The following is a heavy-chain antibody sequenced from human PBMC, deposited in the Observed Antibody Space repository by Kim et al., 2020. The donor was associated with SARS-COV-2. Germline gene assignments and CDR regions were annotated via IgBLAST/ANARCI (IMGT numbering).Heavy chain of an antibody. D-gene: IGHD6-19*01. CDR3: ARVGSSGWFLPFDY. V-gene: IGHV1-69*13. CDR2: IIPIFGTA. Sequence: SVKVSCKASGGTFSSYAISWVRQAPGQGLEWMGGIIPIFGTANYAQKFQGRVTITADESTSTAYMELSSLRSEETAVYYCARVGSSGWFLPFDYWGQGTLVTVSS. J-gene: IGHJ4*02. CDR1: GGTFSSYA.